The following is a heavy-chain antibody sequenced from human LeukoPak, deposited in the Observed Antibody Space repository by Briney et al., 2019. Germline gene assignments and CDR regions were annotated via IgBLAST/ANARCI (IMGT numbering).Heavy chain of an antibody. J-gene: IGHJ5*02. CDR1: GGSISSYY. CDR3: ARDLRWGYNWFDP. CDR2: IYYSGST. Sequence: SETLSLTCTVSGGSISSYYWSWIRQPPGKGLQWIGYIYYSGSTNYNPSLKSRVTISVDTSKNQFSLKLSSVTAADTAVYYCARDLRWGYNWFDPWGQGTLVTVSS. V-gene: IGHV4-59*01. D-gene: IGHD4-23*01.